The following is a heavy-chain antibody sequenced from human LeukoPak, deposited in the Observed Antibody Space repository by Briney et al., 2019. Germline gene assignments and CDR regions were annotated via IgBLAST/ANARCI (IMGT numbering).Heavy chain of an antibody. Sequence: QPGGSLTLSCAASGFTFSSYEMNWVRQAPGKGLEWVSYISSSGSTIYYADSVKGRFTISRDNAKNSLYLQMNSLRAEDTAVYYRAGSYGDYIWQRWGQGTLVTVSS. CDR1: GFTFSSYE. CDR2: ISSSGSTI. J-gene: IGHJ4*02. D-gene: IGHD4-17*01. CDR3: AGSYGDYIWQR. V-gene: IGHV3-48*03.